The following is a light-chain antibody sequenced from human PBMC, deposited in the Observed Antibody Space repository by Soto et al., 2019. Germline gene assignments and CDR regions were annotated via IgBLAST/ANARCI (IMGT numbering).Light chain of an antibody. CDR2: KAS. CDR1: QSISSW. J-gene: IGKJ2*01. V-gene: IGKV1-5*03. CDR3: QQYNTFPST. Sequence: DIQMTQSPSTLSASVGDRVTITCRASQSISSWLAWYKQTPGKAPKLLIYKASSLETGVPSRFSGSGSGTEFTLTITILQPDDFATYYCQQYNTFPSTFGQGTKLEIK.